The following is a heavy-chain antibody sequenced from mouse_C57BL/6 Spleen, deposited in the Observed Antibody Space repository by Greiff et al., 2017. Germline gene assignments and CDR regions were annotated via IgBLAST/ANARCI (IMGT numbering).Heavy chain of an antibody. CDR3: ARSPITTVVATEYAMDY. CDR1: GYTFTSYW. V-gene: IGHV1-7*01. D-gene: IGHD1-1*01. J-gene: IGHJ4*01. Sequence: QVQLQQSGAELAKPGASVKLSCKASGYTFTSYWMHWVKQRPGQGLEWIGYINPSSGYTKYNQKFKDKATLTADKSSSTAYMQLSSLTYEDSAVYYCARSPITTVVATEYAMDYWGQGTSVTVSS. CDR2: INPSSGYT.